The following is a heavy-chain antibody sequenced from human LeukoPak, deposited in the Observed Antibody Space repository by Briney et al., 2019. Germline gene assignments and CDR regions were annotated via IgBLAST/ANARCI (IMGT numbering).Heavy chain of an antibody. J-gene: IGHJ4*02. V-gene: IGHV4-59*01. Sequence: PSETLSLTCTVSGGSISSYYWSWIRQPPGKGLEWIGYIYYSGSTNYNPSLKSRVTISVDTSKNQFSLKLSSVTAADTAVYYCAREYSNGRLDYWGQGTLVTVSS. CDR1: GGSISSYY. D-gene: IGHD5-18*01. CDR3: AREYSNGRLDY. CDR2: IYYSGST.